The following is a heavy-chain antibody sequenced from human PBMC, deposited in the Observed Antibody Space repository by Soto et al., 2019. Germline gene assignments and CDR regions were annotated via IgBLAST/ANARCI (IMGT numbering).Heavy chain of an antibody. V-gene: IGHV4-34*01. D-gene: IGHD3-16*01. CDR3: VRIRYQLPSSVLWLDL. CDR1: GGFLSESY. CDR2: INHVGGT. J-gene: IGHJ5*02. Sequence: SETLSLTCAIYGGFLSESYWTWIRQPPGKGLEWIGEINHVGGTNYNPSLKSRVTMSVDTSQNQFSLRLISVTAADTAMYFCVRIRYQLPSSVLWLDLWGQGTPVTVSS.